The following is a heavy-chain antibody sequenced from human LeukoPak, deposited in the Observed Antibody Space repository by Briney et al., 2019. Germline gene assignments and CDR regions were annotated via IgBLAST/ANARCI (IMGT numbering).Heavy chain of an antibody. D-gene: IGHD4-17*01. V-gene: IGHV3-30*18. CDR2: ISYDGSNK. CDR3: AKASTVTLLDY. CDR1: GFTFSNAW. Sequence: PGGSLRLSCAASGFTFSNAWLNWVRQAPGKGLEWVAVISYDGSNKYYADPVKGRFTISRDNSKNTLYLQMNSLRAEDTAVYYCAKASTVTLLDYWGQGTLVTVSS. J-gene: IGHJ4*02.